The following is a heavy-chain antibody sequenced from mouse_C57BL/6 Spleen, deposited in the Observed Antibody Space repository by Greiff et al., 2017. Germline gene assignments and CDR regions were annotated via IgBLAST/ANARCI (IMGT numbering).Heavy chain of an antibody. CDR2: IDPSDSET. CDR1: GYTFTSYW. V-gene: IGHV1-52*01. D-gene: IGHD1-1*01. CDR3: ARRTTVAYYFDY. J-gene: IGHJ2*01. Sequence: VKLQQPGAELVRPGSSVKLSCKASGYTFTSYWMHWVKQRPIQGLEWIGNIDPSDSETHYNQKFKDKATLTVDKSSSTAYMQLSSLTSEDSAVYYCARRTTVAYYFDYWGQGTTLTVSS.